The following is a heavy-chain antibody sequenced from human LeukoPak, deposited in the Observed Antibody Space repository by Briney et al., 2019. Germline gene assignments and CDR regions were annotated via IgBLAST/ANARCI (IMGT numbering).Heavy chain of an antibody. J-gene: IGHJ4*02. CDR2: IYYSGST. V-gene: IGHV4-39*01. Sequence: PSETLSLTCTVSGCSISSSSYDWGWIRQPPGKGLEWIGSIYYSGSTYYNPSLKSRVTISVDTSKNQFSLKLSSVTAADTAVYYCARRIEPYCGGYCLYYFDYWGQGTLVTVSS. CDR3: ARRIEPYCGGYCLYYFDY. CDR1: GCSISSSSYD. D-gene: IGHD2-21*02.